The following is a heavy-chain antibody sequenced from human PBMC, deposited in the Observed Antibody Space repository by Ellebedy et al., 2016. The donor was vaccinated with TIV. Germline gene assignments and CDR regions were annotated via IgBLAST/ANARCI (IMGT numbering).Heavy chain of an antibody. CDR1: GYTFTGYY. CDR3: ARALGYCTNGVCSQDLYGMDV. CDR2: INPNSGGT. J-gene: IGHJ6*02. D-gene: IGHD2-8*01. Sequence: ASVKVSXXASGYTFTGYYIHWVRQAPGQGLEWVGWINPNSGGTNYAQKFQGWVTMTRDTSISTAYMELSRLRSDDTAVYYCARALGYCTNGVCSQDLYGMDVWGQGTTVTVSS. V-gene: IGHV1-2*04.